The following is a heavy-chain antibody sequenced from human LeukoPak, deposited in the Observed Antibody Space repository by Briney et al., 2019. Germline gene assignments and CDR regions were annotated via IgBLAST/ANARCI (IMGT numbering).Heavy chain of an antibody. Sequence: GGSLRLSCAASGFTFSSYGMHWVRQAPGKGLEWVAVIWYDGSNKFYADSVKGRFTISRDNSKNTLYLQMNSLKAEDTAVYYCAKDIGDYFDYWGQGTLVTVSS. J-gene: IGHJ4*02. CDR3: AKDIGDYFDY. V-gene: IGHV3-30*02. CDR2: IWYDGSNK. D-gene: IGHD3-3*01. CDR1: GFTFSSYG.